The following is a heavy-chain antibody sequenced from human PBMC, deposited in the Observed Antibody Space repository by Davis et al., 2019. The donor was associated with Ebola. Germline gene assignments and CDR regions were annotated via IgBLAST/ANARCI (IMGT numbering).Heavy chain of an antibody. CDR2: IYYSGST. Sequence: MPSETLSLTCTVSGDSIGSSSYYWGWIRQPPGKGLEWIGSIYYSGSTYYNPSLKSRVTISVDTVKNQFSLKLSSVTAADTAVYYCANTGYYNVYGMDVWGQGTTVTVSS. CDR3: ANTGYYNVYGMDV. CDR1: GDSIGSSSYY. D-gene: IGHD3-9*01. V-gene: IGHV4-39*07. J-gene: IGHJ6*02.